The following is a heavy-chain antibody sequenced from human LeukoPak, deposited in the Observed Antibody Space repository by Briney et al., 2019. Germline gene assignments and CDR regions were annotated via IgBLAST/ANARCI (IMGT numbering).Heavy chain of an antibody. V-gene: IGHV1-69*01. D-gene: IGHD6-19*01. CDR3: ARGGYSSGLLDY. CDR2: IIPIFGTA. CDR1: GGTFSSYA. Sequence: SSVKVSCKASGGTFSSYAISWVRQAPGQGLEWMGGIIPIFGTANYAQKFQGRVTITADESTSTAYMELSSLRSEDTAVYYCARGGYSSGLLDYWGQGTLVTVSS. J-gene: IGHJ4*02.